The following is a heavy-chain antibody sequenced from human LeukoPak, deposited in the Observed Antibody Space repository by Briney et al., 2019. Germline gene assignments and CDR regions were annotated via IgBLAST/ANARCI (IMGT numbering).Heavy chain of an antibody. J-gene: IGHJ3*02. D-gene: IGHD3-22*01. CDR3: ARAWNPFDDSSGYYGSAFDI. V-gene: IGHV4-30-2*01. CDR1: GGSISSGGYY. CDR2: IYHSGST. Sequence: PSETLSLTCTVSGGSISSGGYYWSWIRQPPGKGLEWIGYIYHSGSTYYNPSLKSRVTISVDRSKNQFSLKLSSVTAADTAVYYCARAWNPFDDSSGYYGSAFDIWGQGTMVTVSS.